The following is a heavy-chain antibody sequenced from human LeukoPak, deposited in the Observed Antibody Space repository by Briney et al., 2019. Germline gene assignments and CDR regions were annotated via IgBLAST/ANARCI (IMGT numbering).Heavy chain of an antibody. CDR3: ARSVYDYVWGSYRI. CDR1: GFTFSSYS. CDR2: ISSSSSTI. V-gene: IGHV3-48*01. J-gene: IGHJ4*02. Sequence: GGSLRLSCAASGFTFSSYSMNWVRQAPGKGLEWVSYISSSSSTIYYADSVKGRFTISRDNAKNSLYLQMNSLRAEDTAVYYCARSVYDYVWGSYRIWGQGTLVTVSS. D-gene: IGHD3-16*02.